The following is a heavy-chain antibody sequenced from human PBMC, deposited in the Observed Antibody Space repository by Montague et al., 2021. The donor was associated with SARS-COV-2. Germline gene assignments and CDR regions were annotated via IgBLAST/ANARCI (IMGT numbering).Heavy chain of an antibody. V-gene: IGHV4-39*02. CDR3: ARGGRKLLPVATTIGGFDI. D-gene: IGHD5-12*01. J-gene: IGHJ3*02. CDR1: GGSISSNNYY. CDR2: IYDSGST. Sequence: SESLSLTCTVSGGSISSNNYYWDWIRQPPGKGLEWIGSIYDSGSTYYNPSLKSRVTISVDTSKNHFSLKLNSVTAADTAVYYCARGGRKLLPVATTIGGFDIWGQATMVTVSS.